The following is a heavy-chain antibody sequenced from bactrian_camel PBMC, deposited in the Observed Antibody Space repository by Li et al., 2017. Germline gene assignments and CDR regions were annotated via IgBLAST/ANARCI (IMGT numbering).Heavy chain of an antibody. D-gene: IGHD6*01. V-gene: IGHV3-2*01. Sequence: QLVESGGGSAQPGGSLTLSCEVAGRSVENFCMGWFRQAPGKSRQGVATIYNRLGSSHYGDSVVGRFTISLDRDKTTVYLQMNNLKSEDTALYYCATESYGGSSPVFHYWGQGTQVTVS. CDR3: ATESYGGSSPVFHY. CDR2: IYNRLGSS. CDR1: GRSVENFC. J-gene: IGHJ4*01.